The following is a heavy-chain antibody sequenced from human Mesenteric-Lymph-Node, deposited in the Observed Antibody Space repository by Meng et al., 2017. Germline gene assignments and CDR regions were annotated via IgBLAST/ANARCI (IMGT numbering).Heavy chain of an antibody. D-gene: IGHD3-3*01. CDR3: ARAADGQIFDKLNTHLDP. V-gene: IGHV3-30*01. Sequence: GGSLRLSCEVSGFTFSNYVMHWVRQAPGKGPEWAAVISDDGTKKYHADSVRGRFTISRDNSKNTLYLQMDSLRVEDTAVYYCARAADGQIFDKLNTHLDPWGQGTLVTVSS. CDR1: GFTFSNYV. CDR2: ISDDGTKK. J-gene: IGHJ5*02.